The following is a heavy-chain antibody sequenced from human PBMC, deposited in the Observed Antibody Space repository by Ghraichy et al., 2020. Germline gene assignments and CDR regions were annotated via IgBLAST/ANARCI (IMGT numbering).Heavy chain of an antibody. D-gene: IGHD5-18*01. Sequence: LSLTCTVSGGSISSYYWSWIRQPPGKGLEWIGYIYYSGSTNYNPSLKSRVTISVDTSKNQFSLKLSSVTAADTAVYYCARVRSYGLYYFDYWGQGTLVTVSS. CDR2: IYYSGST. CDR3: ARVRSYGLYYFDY. V-gene: IGHV4-59*01. CDR1: GGSISSYY. J-gene: IGHJ4*02.